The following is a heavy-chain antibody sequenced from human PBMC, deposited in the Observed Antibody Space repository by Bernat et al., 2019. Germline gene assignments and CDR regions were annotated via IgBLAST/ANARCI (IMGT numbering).Heavy chain of an antibody. CDR2: IVVGSGNT. Sequence: QMQLVQSGPEVKKPGTSVKVSCKASGFTFTSSAMQWVRQARGQRLEWIGWIVVGSGNTNYAQKFQERVTITRDMSTSTAYMELSSLRSEDTAVYYCAADPESRRGITTYGLHAFDIWGRGTMVTVSS. J-gene: IGHJ3*02. CDR3: AADPESRRGITTYGLHAFDI. D-gene: IGHD3-10*01. CDR1: GFTFTSSA. V-gene: IGHV1-58*02.